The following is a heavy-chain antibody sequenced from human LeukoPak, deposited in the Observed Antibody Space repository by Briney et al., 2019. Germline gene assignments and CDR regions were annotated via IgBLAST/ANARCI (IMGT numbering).Heavy chain of an antibody. CDR3: ARGDSSSAPAFDI. J-gene: IGHJ3*02. V-gene: IGHV1-69*13. Sequence: SVKVSCKASGGTFSSNAISWVRQAPGQGLEWMGGIIPIFGTANYAQKFQGRVTITADESTSTAYMELSSLRSEDTAVYYCARGDSSSAPAFDIWGQGTMVTVSS. D-gene: IGHD6-13*01. CDR2: IIPIFGTA. CDR1: GGTFSSNA.